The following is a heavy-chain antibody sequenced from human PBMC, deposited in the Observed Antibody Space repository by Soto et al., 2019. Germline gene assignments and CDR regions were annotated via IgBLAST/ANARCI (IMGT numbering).Heavy chain of an antibody. D-gene: IGHD6-25*01. V-gene: IGHV3-74*01. J-gene: IGHJ4*02. CDR2: INSDGSST. Sequence: EVQLVESGGDLVQPGGSLRLSCAVSGLIFSNYWMHWVRQAPGKGLVWVSRINSDGSSTDYADSVKGRLTISRDNAKNTLCLQMNSLRAEETAVYYCARWGRIVADASVDWGQGTLVTVSS. CDR1: GLIFSNYW. CDR3: ARWGRIVADASVD.